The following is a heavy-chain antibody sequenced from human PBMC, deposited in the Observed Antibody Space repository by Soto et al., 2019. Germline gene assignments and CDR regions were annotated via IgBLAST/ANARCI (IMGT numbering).Heavy chain of an antibody. J-gene: IGHJ6*02. CDR2: INHSGST. D-gene: IGHD3-3*01. CDR3: ARAGYYDFWSGYYTRGMDV. CDR1: GWSFSGYY. V-gene: IGHV4-34*01. Sequence: XETLSLTCAVDGWSFSGYYWSWIRQPPGRGLEWIGEINHSGSTNYNPSLKSRVTISVDTSKNQFSLKLSSVTAADTAVYYCARAGYYDFWSGYYTRGMDVWGQGTTVTVSS.